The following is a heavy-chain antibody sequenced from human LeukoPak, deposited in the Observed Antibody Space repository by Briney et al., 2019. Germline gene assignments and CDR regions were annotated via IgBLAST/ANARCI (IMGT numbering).Heavy chain of an antibody. J-gene: IGHJ1*01. V-gene: IGHV4-39*01. D-gene: IGHD5-24*01. CDR1: GGSIRSSDYY. CDR3: VRLSVQMSTVRAAEYIQH. Sequence: SETLSLTCTVSGGSIRSSDYYWGWIRQPPGKGLERIGSIHYGGGTYDNASLKNRLTISVDTSKNQFSLKLSSVTAADTAVYYCVRLSVQMSTVRAAEYIQHWGQGTLVIVSS. CDR2: IHYGGGT.